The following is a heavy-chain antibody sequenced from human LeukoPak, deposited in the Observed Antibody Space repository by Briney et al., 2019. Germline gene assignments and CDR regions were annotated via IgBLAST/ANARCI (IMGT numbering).Heavy chain of an antibody. D-gene: IGHD2-21*02. CDR2: INPNSGGT. V-gene: IGHV1-2*04. CDR3: AREDAIRGGGDLDY. CDR1: GYTFTGYY. Sequence: EASVKVSCKASGYTFTGYYMHWVRQAPGQGLEWMGWINPNSGGTNYAQKFQGWVTMTRDASISTAYMELSRLRSDDTAVYCCAREDAIRGGGDLDYWGQGTLVTVSS. J-gene: IGHJ4*02.